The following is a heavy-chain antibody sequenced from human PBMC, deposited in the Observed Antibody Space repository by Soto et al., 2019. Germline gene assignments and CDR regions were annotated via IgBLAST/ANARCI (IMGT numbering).Heavy chain of an antibody. CDR1: GFTFSSYG. D-gene: IGHD5-12*01. J-gene: IGHJ6*02. CDR3: AREGGLYSGYSYYYYGMDV. Sequence: WSLRLSCAASGFTFSSYGMHWVRQAPGKXLEWVAVIWYDGSNKYYADSVKGRFTISRDNSKNTLYLQMNSLRAEDTAVYYCAREGGLYSGYSYYYYGMDVWGQGITVTVSS. CDR2: IWYDGSNK. V-gene: IGHV3-33*01.